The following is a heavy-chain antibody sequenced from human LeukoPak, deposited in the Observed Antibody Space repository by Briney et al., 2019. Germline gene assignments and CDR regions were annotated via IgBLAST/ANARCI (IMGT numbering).Heavy chain of an antibody. CDR3: ERRASRYCSGGSCYSDTTVFDP. Sequence: SENLSLTCTVSGVPISSYYWSWLRQPPGKGLEWIGYIYYSGSTNYPRGLRSRVTISVHSTKTQSSVKLTSMTDAETAVYYSERRASRYCSGGSCYSDTTVFDPWGQGTLVTVSS. CDR2: IYYSGST. D-gene: IGHD2-15*01. CDR1: GVPISSYY. J-gene: IGHJ5*02. V-gene: IGHV4-59*08.